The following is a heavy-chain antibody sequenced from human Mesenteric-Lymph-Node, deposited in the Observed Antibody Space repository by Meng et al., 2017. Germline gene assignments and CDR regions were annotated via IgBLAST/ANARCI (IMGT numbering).Heavy chain of an antibody. CDR2: IYYSGNT. J-gene: IGHJ4*02. D-gene: IGHD3-10*01. CDR1: GGSISSGGYY. V-gene: IGHV4-31*01. CDR3: ARDLSAKRVPGASGPAA. Sequence: LRLSCTVSGGSISSGGYYWSWIRQPPGKGLEWIGYIYYSGNTYYNPSLKSLVTIAVDTSKNQFSLKLSYVTAADTAVYYCARDLSAKRVPGASGPAAWGQGTLVTVSS.